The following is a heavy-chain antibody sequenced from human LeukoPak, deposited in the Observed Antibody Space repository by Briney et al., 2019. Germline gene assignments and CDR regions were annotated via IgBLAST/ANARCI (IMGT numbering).Heavy chain of an antibody. CDR1: GYSFTSYW. CDR3: ARIYCSGGSCRNLDY. J-gene: IGHJ4*02. CDR2: IYPGDSDT. V-gene: IGHV5-51*06. D-gene: IGHD2-15*01. Sequence: GESLKISCKGSGYSFTSYWMGWVRQMPGKGLEWMGIIYPGDSDTRYSPSFQGQVTISADKSISTAYLQWSSLKASDTAMYYCARIYCSGGSCRNLDYWGQGTLVTVSS.